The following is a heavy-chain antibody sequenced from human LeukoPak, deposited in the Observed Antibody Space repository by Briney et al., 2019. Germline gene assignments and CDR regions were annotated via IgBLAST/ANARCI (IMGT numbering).Heavy chain of an antibody. D-gene: IGHD6-19*01. CDR2: KFHSGST. CDR1: GGSISSGGYS. V-gene: IGHV4-30-2*01. Sequence: SETLSLTCGVSGGSISSGGYSWSWNRQPPGKGLEWIGYKFHSGSTYYKASLKSRVTISMDRSNNQFSLKLNSVTAADTAVYYCARGGGVAGFDYWGQGTLVTVSS. CDR3: ARGGGVAGFDY. J-gene: IGHJ4*02.